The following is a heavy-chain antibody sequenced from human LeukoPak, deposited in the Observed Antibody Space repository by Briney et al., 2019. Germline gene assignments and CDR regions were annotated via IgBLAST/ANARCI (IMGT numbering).Heavy chain of an antibody. CDR3: ARGYCGGDCITPYYYYYMDV. CDR1: GYTFTSYG. D-gene: IGHD2-21*02. Sequence: RASVKVSCKASGYTFTSYGISWVRQAPGQGLEWMGWINPNSGGTNYAQKFQGRVTMTRDTSISTAYMELSRLRSDDTAVYYCARGYCGGDCITPYYYYYMDVWGKGTTVTVSS. CDR2: INPNSGGT. V-gene: IGHV1-2*02. J-gene: IGHJ6*03.